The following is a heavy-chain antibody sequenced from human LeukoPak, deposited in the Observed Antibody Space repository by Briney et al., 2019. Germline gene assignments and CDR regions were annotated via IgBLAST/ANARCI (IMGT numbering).Heavy chain of an antibody. CDR3: ARAYTYYDSSGYYPSDY. Sequence: ASVKVSCKASGYTFTSYAMNWVRQAPGQGLEWMGWINTNTGNPTYAQGFTGRFVFSLDTSVSTAYLQISSLKAEDTAVYYCARAYTYYDSSGYYPSDYWGQGTLVTVSS. CDR2: INTNTGNP. V-gene: IGHV7-4-1*02. D-gene: IGHD3-22*01. J-gene: IGHJ4*02. CDR1: GYTFTSYA.